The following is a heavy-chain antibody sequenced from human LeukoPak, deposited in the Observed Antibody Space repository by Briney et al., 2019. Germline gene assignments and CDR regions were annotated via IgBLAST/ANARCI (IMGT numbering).Heavy chain of an antibody. V-gene: IGHV4-61*08. J-gene: IGHJ1*01. CDR1: GGSISSGGYY. D-gene: IGHD3-3*01. CDR3: AREQGYDFWSGYSGYFQH. CDR2: IYYSGST. Sequence: SETLSLTCTVSGGSISSGGYYWSWIRQHPGKGLEWIGYIYYSGSTYYNPSLKSRVTISVDTSKNQFSLKLSSVTAADAAVYYCAREQGYDFWSGYSGYFQHWGQGTLVTVSS.